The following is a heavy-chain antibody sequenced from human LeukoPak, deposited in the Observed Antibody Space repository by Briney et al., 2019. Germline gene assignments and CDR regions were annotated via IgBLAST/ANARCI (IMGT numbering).Heavy chain of an antibody. CDR2: INPNSGGT. CDR1: GYTFTGYY. CDR3: ARGLTWDIVVVPAAGEDWFDP. Sequence: VSVKVSCKASGYTFTGYYMHWVRQAPGQGLEWMGWINPNSGGTNYAQKFQGRVTMTRDTSISTAYMELSRLRSDDTAVYYCARGLTWDIVVVPAAGEDWFDPWGQGTLVTVSS. J-gene: IGHJ5*02. V-gene: IGHV1-2*02. D-gene: IGHD2-2*01.